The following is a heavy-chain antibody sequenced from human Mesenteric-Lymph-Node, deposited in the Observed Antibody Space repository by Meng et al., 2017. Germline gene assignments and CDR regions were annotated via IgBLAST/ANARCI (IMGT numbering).Heavy chain of an antibody. CDR3: ARAGGSGSYYWFDP. Sequence: GESLKISCAASGFTFSSYSMNWVRQAPGKGLEWVSSISSSSSYIYYADSVKGRFTISRDNAKNSLYLQMNSLRAEDTALYYCARAGGSGSYYWFDPWGQGTLVTVSS. J-gene: IGHJ5*02. CDR2: ISSSSSYI. CDR1: GFTFSSYS. V-gene: IGHV3-21*04. D-gene: IGHD1-26*01.